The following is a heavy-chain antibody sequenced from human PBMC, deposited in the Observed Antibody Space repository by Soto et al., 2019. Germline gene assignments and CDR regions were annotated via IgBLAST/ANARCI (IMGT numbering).Heavy chain of an antibody. CDR3: ARVYPAFDY. V-gene: IGHV3-21*01. J-gene: IGHJ4*02. Sequence: GGSLRLSCVASRFTFSSYSMNWVRQAPGKGLEWVSSISSSSSYIYYADSVKGRFTISRDNTKNSLYLKRNSLRAEDTAVYYCARVYPAFDYWGQGTLVTVSS. CDR2: ISSSSSYI. CDR1: RFTFSSYS.